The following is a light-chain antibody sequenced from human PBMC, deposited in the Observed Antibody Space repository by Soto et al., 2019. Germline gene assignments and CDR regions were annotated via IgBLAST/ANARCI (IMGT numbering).Light chain of an antibody. J-gene: IGKJ1*01. V-gene: IGKV1-5*03. CDR1: QTISSW. CDR2: KAS. Sequence: DIQMTQSPSTLSASVGDRVTITCRASQTISSWLAWYQQKPGKAPKLLIYKASSLKSGVPSRFSGSGSGTEFTLTISSLQPDDFATYYCQQSNSDPWTFGQGTKVELK. CDR3: QQSNSDPWT.